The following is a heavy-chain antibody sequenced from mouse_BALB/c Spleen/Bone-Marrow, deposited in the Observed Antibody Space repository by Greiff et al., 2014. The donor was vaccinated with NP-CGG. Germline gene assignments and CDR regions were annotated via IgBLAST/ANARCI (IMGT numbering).Heavy chain of an antibody. Sequence: DVQLQESGAELVKPGASVKLSCTASGFNIKDTYMHWVKQRPEQGLEWIGRIDPANGNTKYDPKFQGKATITADTSSNTAYLQLSSLTSEDTAVYYCATYYDGSSYGFAYWGQGTLVTVSA. CDR2: IDPANGNT. CDR3: ATYYDGSSYGFAY. J-gene: IGHJ3*01. D-gene: IGHD1-1*01. CDR1: GFNIKDTY. V-gene: IGHV14-3*02.